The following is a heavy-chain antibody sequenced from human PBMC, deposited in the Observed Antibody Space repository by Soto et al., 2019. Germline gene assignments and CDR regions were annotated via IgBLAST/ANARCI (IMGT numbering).Heavy chain of an antibody. CDR1: GDSVSSNSAA. V-gene: IGHV6-1*01. CDR2: TYYRSKWYN. Sequence: SQTLSLTCAISGDSVSSNSAAWNWIRQSPSRGLEWLGRTYYRSKWYNDYAVSVKSRITINPDTSKNQFSLQLNSVTPEETAVYYCARGGDYYGSGSYYRGYGVGYLEYFDYWGQGTLVTVSS. J-gene: IGHJ4*02. D-gene: IGHD3-10*01. CDR3: ARGGDYYGSGSYYRGYGVGYLEYFDY.